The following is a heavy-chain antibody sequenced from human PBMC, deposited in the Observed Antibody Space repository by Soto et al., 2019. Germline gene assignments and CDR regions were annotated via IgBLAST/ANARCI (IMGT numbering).Heavy chain of an antibody. J-gene: IGHJ6*03. CDR2: IYYSGST. CDR1: GGSISSSSYY. V-gene: IGHV4-39*01. D-gene: IGHD3-3*01. CDR3: ARHLDAILADYYYYMDV. Sequence: SETLSLTCTVSGGSISSSSYYWGWIRQPPGQGLEWIGSIYYSGSTYYNPSLKSSVTISVDTSKNQFSMKLSSVTAADTAVYYGARHLDAILADYYYYMDVWGKGTTVTVSS.